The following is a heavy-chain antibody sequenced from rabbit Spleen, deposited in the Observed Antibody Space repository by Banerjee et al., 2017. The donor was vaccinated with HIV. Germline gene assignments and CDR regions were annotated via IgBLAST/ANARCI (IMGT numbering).Heavy chain of an antibody. D-gene: IGHD4-1*01. CDR3: ARDDYSSAWGLNL. CDR2: VYAGSSGST. Sequence: QSLEESGGGLVKPGAYLTLTCKASGFSFNSGYDMCWVRQAPGKGLEWIACVYAGSSGSTYSATWAKGRFTISKTSSTTVTLQMTSLTAADTATYFCARDDYSSAWGLNLWGPGTLVTVS. CDR1: GFSFNSGYD. V-gene: IGHV1S40*01. J-gene: IGHJ4*01.